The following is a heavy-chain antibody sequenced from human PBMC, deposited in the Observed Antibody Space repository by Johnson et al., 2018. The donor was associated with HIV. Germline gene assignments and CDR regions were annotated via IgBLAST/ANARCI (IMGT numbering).Heavy chain of an antibody. CDR1: GFTFSSYG. D-gene: IGHD3-10*01. CDR3: AKGLKLGSGDDAFDI. CDR2: ISYDGRDA. J-gene: IGHJ3*02. V-gene: IGHV3-30*18. Sequence: QVQLVESGGGVVQPGRSLRLSCAASGFTFSSYGIHWVLQAPGKGLEWVAVISYDGRDAYYADSVKGRFTSSRDNSKNTLYLQMNSLRAEDTAVYYCAKGLKLGSGDDAFDIWGQGTMVTVSS.